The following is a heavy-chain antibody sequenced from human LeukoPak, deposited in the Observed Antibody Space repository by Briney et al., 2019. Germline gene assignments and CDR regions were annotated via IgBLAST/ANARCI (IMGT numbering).Heavy chain of an antibody. CDR3: AKDQVGGTADYFDY. Sequence: PGGSLRLCCAASGFTFASYAMSWVRQAPGKGLEWVSSLSGDGGTTYYAASVKGRFTISRDNSKNTLYLQMNSLRADDTAVYYCAKDQVGGTADYFDYWGQGTLVTVSS. CDR2: LSGDGGTT. V-gene: IGHV3-23*01. J-gene: IGHJ4*02. D-gene: IGHD1-26*01. CDR1: GFTFASYA.